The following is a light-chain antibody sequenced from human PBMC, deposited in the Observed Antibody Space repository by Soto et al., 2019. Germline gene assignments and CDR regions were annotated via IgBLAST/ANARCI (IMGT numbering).Light chain of an antibody. CDR3: QAWDSSTYV. CDR1: KLGDKY. V-gene: IGLV3-1*01. CDR2: QDN. J-gene: IGLJ1*01. Sequence: SYELTQPPSVSVSPVQTASITCSGDKLGDKYACWYQQKPGQPPVLVIYQDNKRPSGIPERFSGSNSGNTATLTISGTQALDEADYYCQAWDSSTYVFGTGTKVTVL.